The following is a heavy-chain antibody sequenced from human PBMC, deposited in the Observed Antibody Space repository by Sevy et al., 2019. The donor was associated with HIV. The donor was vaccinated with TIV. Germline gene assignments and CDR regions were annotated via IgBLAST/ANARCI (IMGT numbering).Heavy chain of an antibody. CDR3: ARDRGFSSTSEYGMDV. D-gene: IGHD2-2*01. Sequence: ASVKVSCKASGGTFSKYAITWVRQAPGQGLESMGGIIPIFGTANYAQKFQGRVTITADESTSTAYMELSSLRSEDTAVYYCARDRGFSSTSEYGMDVWGQGTTVTVSS. CDR1: GGTFSKYA. CDR2: IIPIFGTA. V-gene: IGHV1-69*13. J-gene: IGHJ6*02.